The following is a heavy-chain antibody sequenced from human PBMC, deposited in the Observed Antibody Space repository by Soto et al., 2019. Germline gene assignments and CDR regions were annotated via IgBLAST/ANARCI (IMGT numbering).Heavy chain of an antibody. CDR1: GFTFSSYS. J-gene: IGHJ4*02. CDR3: ARGRTVRDHDDFDL. Sequence: QVQLVESGGGVVQPGRSLRLSCAASGFTFSSYSMHWVRQAPGKGLEWVAAMSYDGTSKYFADSVMGRFTISRDNSKNTLSLQMNSLGAEDSAVYYCARGRTVRDHDDFDLWGQGTLVTVSS. D-gene: IGHD2-21*01. CDR2: MSYDGTSK. V-gene: IGHV3-30-3*01.